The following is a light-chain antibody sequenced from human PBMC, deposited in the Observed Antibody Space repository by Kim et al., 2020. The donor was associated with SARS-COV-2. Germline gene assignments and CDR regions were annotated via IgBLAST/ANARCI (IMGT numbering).Light chain of an antibody. J-gene: IGKJ1*01. Sequence: SPGERATRTCRASQSVSSNLAWYQQKPGQAPRLLISGASTRATGIPARFSGSGSGTEFTLTISSLQSEDFAVYYCQQYNNWPPWTFGQGTKVEIK. CDR2: GAS. CDR3: QQYNNWPPWT. V-gene: IGKV3-15*01. CDR1: QSVSSN.